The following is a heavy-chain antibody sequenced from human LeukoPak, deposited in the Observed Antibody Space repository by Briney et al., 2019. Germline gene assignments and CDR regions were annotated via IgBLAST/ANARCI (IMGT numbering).Heavy chain of an antibody. V-gene: IGHV4-39*01. CDR2: IYYSGST. CDR1: GGSISSNTQY. Sequence: SETLSLTCTVSGGSISSNTQYWSWIRQPPGKGPEWLGSIYYSGSTYYNPSLKSRVTISADTSKNQFSLKLSSVTAADTALYYCARHHSEVVGPYFDYWGQGILVTVSS. CDR3: ARHHSEVVGPYFDY. D-gene: IGHD2-2*01. J-gene: IGHJ4*02.